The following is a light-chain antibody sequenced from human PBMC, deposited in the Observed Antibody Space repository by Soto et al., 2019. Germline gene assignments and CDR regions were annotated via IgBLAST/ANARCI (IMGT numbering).Light chain of an antibody. CDR2: KAS. CDR3: QQFNSYPWP. V-gene: IGKV1-5*03. Sequence: DIQMTQSPSTLSASVGDRVTITCRASQSISSWLAWYQQKPGKAPKLLIYKASSLESGVPSRFSGSGSGTEFPLPISSLQPDDLATYYCQQFNSYPWPFGEGTKADIK. CDR1: QSISSW. J-gene: IGKJ1*01.